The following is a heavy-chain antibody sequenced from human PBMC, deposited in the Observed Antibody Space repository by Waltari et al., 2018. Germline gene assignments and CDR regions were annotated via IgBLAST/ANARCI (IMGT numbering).Heavy chain of an antibody. V-gene: IGHV4-38-2*02. CDR3: ARDQGRDGYKG. Sequence: QVQLQESGPGLVKPSETLSLTCAVSGYSISSGYYWGWIRQPPGKGLEWIGSIYHSGSTYYNPSLKSRVTISVDTSKNQFSLKLSSVTAADTAVYYCARDQGRDGYKGWGQGTLVTVSS. CDR2: IYHSGST. CDR1: GYSISSGYY. J-gene: IGHJ4*02. D-gene: IGHD5-12*01.